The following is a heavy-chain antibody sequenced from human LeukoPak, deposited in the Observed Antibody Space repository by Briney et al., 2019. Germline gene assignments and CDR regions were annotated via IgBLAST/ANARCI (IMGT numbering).Heavy chain of an antibody. J-gene: IGHJ4*02. Sequence: SETLSLTCTVSGGSISSSTYYWGWIRQPPGKGLEWIGSIYYSGSTYYNPSLKSRVTISVDMSKNQFSLKLSSVTAADTAVYYCARGLTSLHHYHGAAPTSSHFDYWGQGTLVTVSS. V-gene: IGHV4-39*07. CDR3: ARGLTSLHHYHGAAPTSSHFDY. D-gene: IGHD3-10*01. CDR2: IYYSGST. CDR1: GGSISSSTYY.